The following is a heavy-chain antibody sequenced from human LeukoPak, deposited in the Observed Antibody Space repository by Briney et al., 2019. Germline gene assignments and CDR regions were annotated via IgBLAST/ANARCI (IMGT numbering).Heavy chain of an antibody. V-gene: IGHV1-69*06. D-gene: IGHD6-13*01. CDR2: IIPIFGTT. J-gene: IGHJ6*03. CDR1: GGTFSSYA. CDR3: ARVVGLTGYSSSWYSGYYYYMDV. Sequence: ASVKVSCKASGGTFSSYAISWVRHAPGQGLEWMGGIIPIFGTTNYAQKFQDRVTITADKSTSTAYMELSSLRSEDTAVYYCARVVGLTGYSSSWYSGYYYYMDVWGKGTTVTVSS.